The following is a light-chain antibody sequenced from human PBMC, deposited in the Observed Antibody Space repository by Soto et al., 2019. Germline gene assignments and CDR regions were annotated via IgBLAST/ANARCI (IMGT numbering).Light chain of an antibody. J-gene: IGKJ1*01. CDR1: GSISDW. CDR3: LQYSSHSWT. V-gene: IGKV1-5*01. Sequence: RMTQSPSSLSPSFGDRVTITCRASGSISDWLAWYQQKPGKAPELLIFDASNLKSGVSSRFSGSGSGTEFTLTISRLQPDDVATYYCLQYSSHSWTFGQGTNVDI. CDR2: DAS.